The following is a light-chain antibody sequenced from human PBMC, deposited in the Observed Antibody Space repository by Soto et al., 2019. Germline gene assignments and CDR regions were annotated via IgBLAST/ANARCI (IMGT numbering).Light chain of an antibody. CDR3: QSYDSSLSGSGV. CDR2: GNR. J-gene: IGLJ3*02. Sequence: QSVLTQPPSVSGAPGQRVTLSCTGNTSNLGAGYDVHWYQQLPGAAPKLVIFGNRNRPSGVPDRFFGSKSGTSASLTIIGLQAEDEADYYCQSYDSSLSGSGVFGGGTKLTVL. V-gene: IGLV1-40*01. CDR1: TSNLGAGYD.